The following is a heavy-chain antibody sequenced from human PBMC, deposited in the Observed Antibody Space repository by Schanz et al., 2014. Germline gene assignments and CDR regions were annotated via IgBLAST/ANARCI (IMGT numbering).Heavy chain of an antibody. CDR2: INPSGGST. CDR3: ARVHIATDHYDSPGAFDI. D-gene: IGHD3-22*01. J-gene: IGHJ3*02. CDR1: GGTFSSST. V-gene: IGHV1-46*01. Sequence: QVQLVQSGAEVKKPGSSVKVSCKASGGTFSSSTLTWVRQAPGQGLEWMGIINPSGGSTSYAQKFQGRVNMTRDTVTTTMHLELTRLRTDDTAIYYCARVHIATDHYDSPGAFDIWGQGTRVTVSS.